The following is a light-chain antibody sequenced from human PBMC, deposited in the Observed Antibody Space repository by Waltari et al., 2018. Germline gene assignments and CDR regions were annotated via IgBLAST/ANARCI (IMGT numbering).Light chain of an antibody. CDR2: ATS. V-gene: IGKV1-39*01. CDR3: QQSYSIPIS. J-gene: IGKJ3*01. CDR1: QSISNF. Sequence: DIQMTHSPSSLSASVGERVTITCRASQSISNFLNWYQQKPGKAPKLLISATSTLQTGVPSRFSGSGSGTDFSLNISSLQPEDFATYYCQQSYSIPISFGPGTEVEIK.